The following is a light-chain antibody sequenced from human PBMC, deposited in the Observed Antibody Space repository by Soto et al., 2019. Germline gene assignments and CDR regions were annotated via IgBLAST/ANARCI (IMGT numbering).Light chain of an antibody. CDR1: QGIDNY. CDR2: AAS. Sequence: DIQLTQSPSFLSASVGDRVTITCRASQGIDNYLAWYQQKPGKAPKLLIYAASTLHTGVPSRFSGRGSGTDFTLTINNLQREDFADYFCQQTYSNLWTFGQGTKVDIK. CDR3: QQTYSNLWT. J-gene: IGKJ1*01. V-gene: IGKV1-39*01.